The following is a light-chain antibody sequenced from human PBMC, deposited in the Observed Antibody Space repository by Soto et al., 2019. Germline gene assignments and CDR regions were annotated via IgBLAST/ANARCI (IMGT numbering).Light chain of an antibody. CDR3: SSYAGSNDYVV. Sequence: QSVLTQPPSASGSPGQSVTISCTGTSSDVGGYNYVSWYQQHPGKAPKLMVYEVSQRPSGVPDRFSGSKSGITASLTVSGLQAEDEADYYCSSYAGSNDYVVFGGGTKVTVL. CDR1: SSDVGGYNY. J-gene: IGLJ2*01. V-gene: IGLV2-8*01. CDR2: EVS.